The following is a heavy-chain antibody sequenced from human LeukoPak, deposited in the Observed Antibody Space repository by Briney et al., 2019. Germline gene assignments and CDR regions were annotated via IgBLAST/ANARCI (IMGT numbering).Heavy chain of an antibody. Sequence: PSQTLSLTCTVSGGSIGSGSYYWSWIRQPAGKGLEWIGRIYTSGSTNYNPSLKSRVTISVDTSKNQFSLKLSSVTAADTAVYYCARVSGSDLFFDYWGQGTLVTVSS. V-gene: IGHV4-61*02. D-gene: IGHD2-21*01. CDR3: ARVSGSDLFFDY. J-gene: IGHJ4*02. CDR2: IYTSGST. CDR1: GGSIGSGSYY.